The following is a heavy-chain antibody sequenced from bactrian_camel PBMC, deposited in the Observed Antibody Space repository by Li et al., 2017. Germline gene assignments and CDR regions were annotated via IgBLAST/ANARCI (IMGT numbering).Heavy chain of an antibody. CDR3: ASGRNSNCRPTVNLPY. Sequence: HVQLVESGGGLVQAGGSLKLYCTASGLTLDAAAVGWFRQAPGQEREGLASLCTGLGDKYYAASLMGRFTISQDDAKNTVYLQMTGLKPEDTAMYYCASGRNSNCRPTVNLPYWGQGTQVTVS. CDR1: GLTLDAAA. CDR2: LCTGLGDK. V-gene: IGHV3S63*01. J-gene: IGHJ4*01. D-gene: IGHD6*01.